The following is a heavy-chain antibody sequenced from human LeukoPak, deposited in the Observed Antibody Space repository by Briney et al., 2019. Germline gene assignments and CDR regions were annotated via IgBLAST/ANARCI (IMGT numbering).Heavy chain of an antibody. CDR2: IYYSGST. CDR1: GGSIRSSSYY. D-gene: IGHD3-10*01. CDR3: ANIASRFYSDSGSYNGGIFYFDY. Sequence: SETLSLTCTVSGGSIRSSSYYWGWIRQPPGKGLEWIGSIYYSGSTYYNPSLKSRVSISVDTSKNQFSLKLSSVTAADTAVYYCANIASRFYSDSGSYNGGIFYFDYWGQGTLVTVSS. J-gene: IGHJ4*02. V-gene: IGHV4-39*01.